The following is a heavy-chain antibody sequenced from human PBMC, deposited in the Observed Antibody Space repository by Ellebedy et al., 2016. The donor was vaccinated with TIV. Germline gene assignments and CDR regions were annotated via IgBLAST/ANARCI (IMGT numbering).Heavy chain of an antibody. Sequence: ASVKVSCKASGYTFTSYDINWVRLATGQGLEWMGWMNPNSGNTGYAQRFQGRVTMTRNTSITTAYMELSSLRSEDTAVYYCARGGHYYDSSGYLNMAFDIWGQGTMVTVSS. J-gene: IGHJ3*02. D-gene: IGHD3-22*01. V-gene: IGHV1-8*01. CDR1: GYTFTSYD. CDR3: ARGGHYYDSSGYLNMAFDI. CDR2: MNPNSGNT.